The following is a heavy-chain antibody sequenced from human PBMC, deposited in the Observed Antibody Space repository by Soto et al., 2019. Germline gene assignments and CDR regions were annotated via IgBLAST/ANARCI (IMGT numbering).Heavy chain of an antibody. D-gene: IGHD5-18*01. Sequence: GASVKVSCKASGYTFTSYYMHWVRQAPGQGLEWMGIINPSGGSTSYAQKFQGRVTMTRDTSTSTVYMELSSLRSEDTAVYYCARGGDTAMVAKRAGLDYWGQGTLVTVSS. V-gene: IGHV1-46*01. CDR1: GYTFTSYY. J-gene: IGHJ4*02. CDR2: INPSGGST. CDR3: ARGGDTAMVAKRAGLDY.